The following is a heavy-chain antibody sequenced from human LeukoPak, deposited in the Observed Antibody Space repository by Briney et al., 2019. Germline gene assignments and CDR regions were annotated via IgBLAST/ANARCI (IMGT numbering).Heavy chain of an antibody. Sequence: ASVKVSCKASGYTFTGYYMHWVRQAPGQGLEWMGWINPNSGGTNYAQKFQGRVTMTRDTSISTAYMELSRLRSDDTAVYYCARDGARWGSYSGLGAFDIWGQGTMVTVSS. CDR3: ARDGARWGSYSGLGAFDI. D-gene: IGHD1-26*01. CDR2: INPNSGGT. J-gene: IGHJ3*02. V-gene: IGHV1-2*02. CDR1: GYTFTGYY.